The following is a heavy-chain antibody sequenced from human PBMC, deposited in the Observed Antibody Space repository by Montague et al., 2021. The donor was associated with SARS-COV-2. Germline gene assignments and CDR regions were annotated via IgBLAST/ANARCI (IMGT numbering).Heavy chain of an antibody. J-gene: IGHJ6*02. CDR2: SDWDDDK. Sequence: PALMKPTQTLTLTCTFSGFSLSTSGMCVSWIRQPPGKALEWLARSDWDDDKYYSTSLKTRLTISKDTSKNQVVLTMTNMDPVDTATYYCARRTYDILTGYDYGMDVWGQGTTDTVSS. V-gene: IGHV2-70*11. D-gene: IGHD3-9*01. CDR1: GFSLSTSGMC. CDR3: ARRTYDILTGYDYGMDV.